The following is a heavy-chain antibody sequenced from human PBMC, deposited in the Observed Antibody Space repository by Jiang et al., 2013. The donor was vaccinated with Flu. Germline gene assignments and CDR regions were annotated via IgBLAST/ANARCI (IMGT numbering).Heavy chain of an antibody. Sequence: GPGLVKPSDTLSLTCAVSGDSISSGNWWGWIRQPPGKGLEWTAYIYNSGSIHYNPSLKSRVAMSVDTSKNQFSLKLSSVTAVDTAVYYCARGGDGHSPEYAFDIWGRGTVVTVS. CDR3: ARGGDGHSPEYAFDI. CDR1: GDSISSGNW. J-gene: IGHJ3*02. CDR2: IYNSGSI. D-gene: IGHD5-24*01. V-gene: IGHV4-28*05.